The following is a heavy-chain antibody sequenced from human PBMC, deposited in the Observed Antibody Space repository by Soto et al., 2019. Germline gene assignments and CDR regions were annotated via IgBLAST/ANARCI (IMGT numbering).Heavy chain of an antibody. V-gene: IGHV3-66*01. D-gene: IGHD5-18*01. CDR2: IYSGGGT. CDR1: GFTVSSNY. J-gene: IGHJ6*02. CDR3: ARDSYGYYYYYGMDV. Sequence: GGSLRLSCAASGFTVSSNYMSWVRQAPGKGLEWVSVIYSGGGTYYADSVKGRFTISRDNSKNTLYLQMNSLRAEDTAVYYCARDSYGYYYYYGMDVWGQGTTVTVSS.